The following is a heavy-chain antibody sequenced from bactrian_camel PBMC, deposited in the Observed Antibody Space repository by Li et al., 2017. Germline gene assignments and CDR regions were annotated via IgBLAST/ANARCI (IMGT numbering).Heavy chain of an antibody. J-gene: IGHJ4*01. CDR2: IATGSGNT. D-gene: IGHD2*01. Sequence: QVQLVESGGGSVQAGGSLRLSCAASGYTYNRNCMAWFRQAPGKEREGVARIATGSGNTYYADSVKGRFTISQDNAKNTVYLQMNSLKPEDTAMYYCAANFGPYCSGPYLARRANFLGQGTQVTVS. CDR1: GYTYNRNC. V-gene: IGHV3S1*01.